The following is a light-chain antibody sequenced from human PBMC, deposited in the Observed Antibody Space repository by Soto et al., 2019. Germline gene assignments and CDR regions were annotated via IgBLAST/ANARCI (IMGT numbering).Light chain of an antibody. CDR2: DAS. CDR3: QQYTSYST. CDR1: QSISSW. V-gene: IGKV1-5*01. J-gene: IGKJ3*01. Sequence: DIQMTQSPSTLSASVGDRVTITCRASQSISSWLAWYQQKPGKATKLLIYDASSLESGVPSRFSGRGSGTEFTLTISSLQPDDFATYYCQQYTSYSTFGPGTKVDIK.